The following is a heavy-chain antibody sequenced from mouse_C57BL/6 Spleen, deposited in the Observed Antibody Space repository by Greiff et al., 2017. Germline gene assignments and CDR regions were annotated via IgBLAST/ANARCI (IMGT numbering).Heavy chain of an antibody. CDR1: GYAFTNYL. Sequence: QVQLQQSGAELVRPGTSVKVSCKASGYAFTNYLIEWVKQRPGQGLEWIGVINPGSGGSNYNEKFKGKATLTADKSSSTAYMQLSSLTSEDSAVYFCARWDYDYDGAMDYWGQGTSVTVSS. CDR3: ARWDYDYDGAMDY. J-gene: IGHJ4*01. CDR2: INPGSGGS. D-gene: IGHD2-4*01. V-gene: IGHV1-54*01.